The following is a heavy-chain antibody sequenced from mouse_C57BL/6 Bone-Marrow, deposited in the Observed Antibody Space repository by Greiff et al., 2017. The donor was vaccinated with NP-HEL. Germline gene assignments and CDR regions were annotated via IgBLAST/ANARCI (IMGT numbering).Heavy chain of an antibody. CDR2: IRSKSNNYAT. V-gene: IGHV10-1*01. CDR1: GFSFNTYA. D-gene: IGHD1-1*01. Sequence: EVKLVESGGGLVQPKGSLKLSCAASGFSFNTYAMNWVRQAPGKGLEWVARIRSKSNNYATYYADSVKDRFTISRDDSESMLYLQMNNLKTEDTAMYYCVRQNYGQWGFAYWGQGTLVTVSA. CDR3: VRQNYGQWGFAY. J-gene: IGHJ3*01.